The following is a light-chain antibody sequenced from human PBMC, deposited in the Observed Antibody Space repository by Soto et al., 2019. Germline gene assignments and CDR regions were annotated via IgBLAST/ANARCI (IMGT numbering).Light chain of an antibody. V-gene: IGKV3-15*01. CDR1: QSVSSN. CDR2: GAS. J-gene: IGKJ2*01. Sequence: EIVMTQSPATLSVSPGERATLSCRASQSVSSNLSAYQQKPSQAPRLLIYGASTRATSNPARFSGSGSATKYTLLIISLLSEDFAVYYYRQYNNWSPYTFGQGTKLEIK. CDR3: RQYNNWSPYT.